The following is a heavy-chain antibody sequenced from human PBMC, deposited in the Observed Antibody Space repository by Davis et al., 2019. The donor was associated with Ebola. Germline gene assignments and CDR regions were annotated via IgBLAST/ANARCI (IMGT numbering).Heavy chain of an antibody. D-gene: IGHD1-26*01. CDR1: GFTFSSYA. CDR2: ISSSGDKI. J-gene: IGHJ4*02. V-gene: IGHV3-23*01. Sequence: GESLKISCEASGFTFSSYAMSWVRQAPRKGLEWVSGISSSGDKIYYADSVKGRFTISRDNSKNTLYLQMNSLRPEDTAVYYCAKGEWEIPSIFDYWGQGTLVTVSS. CDR3: AKGEWEIPSIFDY.